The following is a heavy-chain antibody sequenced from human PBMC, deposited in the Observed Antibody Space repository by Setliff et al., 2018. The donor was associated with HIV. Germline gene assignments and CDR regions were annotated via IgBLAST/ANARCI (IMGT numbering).Heavy chain of an antibody. CDR3: VRDGDHYDFDY. V-gene: IGHV3-74*01. CDR1: GFTFSNYW. Sequence: PGGSLRLSCAASGFTFSNYWMHWVRQTPGKGLDWVSRIYKDGRSTSYPDSVKGRFTISRDNARDTLFLQMNSLRVEDTAVDYCVRDGDHYDFDYWGQGTRVTVSS. CDR2: IYKDGRST. D-gene: IGHD3-16*01. J-gene: IGHJ4*02.